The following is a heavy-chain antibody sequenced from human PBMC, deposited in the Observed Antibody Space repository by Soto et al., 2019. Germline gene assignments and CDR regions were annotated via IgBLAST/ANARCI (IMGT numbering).Heavy chain of an antibody. Sequence: GGSLRLSCAASGFTFDDYAMHWVRQAPGKGLGWVSGISWNSGSIGYADSVKGRFTISRDNAKNSLYLQMNSLRAEDTALYYCAKDIGATFDYFDYWGQGTLVTVSS. CDR3: AKDIGATFDYFDY. CDR2: ISWNSGSI. V-gene: IGHV3-9*01. D-gene: IGHD1-26*01. CDR1: GFTFDDYA. J-gene: IGHJ4*02.